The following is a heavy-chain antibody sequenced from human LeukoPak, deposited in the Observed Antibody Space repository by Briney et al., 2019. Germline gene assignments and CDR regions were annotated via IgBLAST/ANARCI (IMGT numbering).Heavy chain of an antibody. J-gene: IGHJ4*02. V-gene: IGHV4-39*01. D-gene: IGHD3-9*01. CDR2: IYYSGST. Sequence: SKTLSLTCTVSGSSVSSSIYYWGWIRQPPGKGLEWIGSIYYSGSTSYNPSLKSRVTISVDTSKNQFSLKLTSVTAADTAVYYCASRNDILTGYVFDFWGQGTLVAVSS. CDR3: ASRNDILTGYVFDF. CDR1: GSSVSSSIYY.